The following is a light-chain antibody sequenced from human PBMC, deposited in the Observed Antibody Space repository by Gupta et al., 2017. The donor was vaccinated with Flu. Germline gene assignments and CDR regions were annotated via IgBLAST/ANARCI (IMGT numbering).Light chain of an antibody. CDR1: QGISSY. V-gene: IGKV1-8*01. Sequence: AIRMTQSPSSFSASTGDRVTITCRASQGISSYLAWYQQKPGKAPKLLIYAASTLQSGVPSRFSGSGSGTDFTLTISCLQSEDFVTYYCQQYYSYRVFGGGTKVEIK. J-gene: IGKJ4*01. CDR3: QQYYSYRV. CDR2: AAS.